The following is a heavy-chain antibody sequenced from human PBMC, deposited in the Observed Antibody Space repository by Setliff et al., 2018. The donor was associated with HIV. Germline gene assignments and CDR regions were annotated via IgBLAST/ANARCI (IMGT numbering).Heavy chain of an antibody. Sequence: PSETLSLTCTVSGDSSSNDYWTWVRQPPGKGLEWNGNVHTSGTTKYNPSLNSGVPISVDMSKSQFSLRLSSVTAADTAMYYCAREYYRSGGYYSGWKYYYMDVWGKGTTVTVSS. J-gene: IGHJ6*03. D-gene: IGHD2-15*01. CDR3: AREYYRSGGYYSGWKYYYMDV. CDR2: VHTSGTT. V-gene: IGHV4-4*08. CDR1: GDSSSNDY.